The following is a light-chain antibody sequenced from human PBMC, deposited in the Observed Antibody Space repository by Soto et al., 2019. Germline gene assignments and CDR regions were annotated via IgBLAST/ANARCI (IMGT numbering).Light chain of an antibody. CDR3: QQYGNSPT. Sequence: EIVLTQSPGTLPLSPGERATLSCRASQSVSSSYVAWYQQKPGQAPRLLIYGASSRATGIPDRFSGSGPGTDFTLTISRLEPEDFAVYYCQQYGNSPTFGGGTKVDIK. J-gene: IGKJ4*01. CDR1: QSVSSSY. CDR2: GAS. V-gene: IGKV3-20*01.